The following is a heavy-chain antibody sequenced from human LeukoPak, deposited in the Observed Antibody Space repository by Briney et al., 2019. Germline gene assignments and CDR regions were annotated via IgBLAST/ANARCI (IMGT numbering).Heavy chain of an antibody. CDR1: GGTFSSYA. CDR3: ARDRASSSGWFDY. J-gene: IGHJ4*02. D-gene: IGHD6-19*01. Sequence: SVKVSCKASGGTFSSYAISWVRQAPGQGLEWMGRIIPIFGIANYAQKFQGRVTITADKSTSTAYMELSSLRSEDTAVYYCARDRASSSGWFDYWGQGTRVTVSS. V-gene: IGHV1-69*04. CDR2: IIPIFGIA.